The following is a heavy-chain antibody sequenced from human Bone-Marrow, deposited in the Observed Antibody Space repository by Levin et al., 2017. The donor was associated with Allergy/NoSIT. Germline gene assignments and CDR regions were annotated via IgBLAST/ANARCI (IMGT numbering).Heavy chain of an antibody. V-gene: IGHV3-30*04. D-gene: IGHD3-16*01. CDR2: ISYDGSNK. CDR3: ARVITDYFDY. J-gene: IGHJ4*02. Sequence: GESLKISCAASGFTFSSYAMHWVRQAPGKGLEWVAVISYDGSNKYYADSVKGRFTISRDNSKNTLYLQMNSLRAEDTAVYYCARVITDYFDYWGQGTLVTVSS. CDR1: GFTFSSYA.